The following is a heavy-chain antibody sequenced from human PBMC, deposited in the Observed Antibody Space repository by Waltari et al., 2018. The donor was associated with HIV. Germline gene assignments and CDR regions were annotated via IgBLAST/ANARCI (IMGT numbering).Heavy chain of an antibody. CDR1: GFTFSIYW. Sequence: EVQLVESGGGLVQPGGSVRLSCAASGFTFSIYWMSWLRQAPGQELGWVANIKKDGSEKHYADSVRGRFTISRDNTKNSPYLQMIGLGAEDAAVYYCAKDGGSYWGAHNWFDPWGQGTLVTVSS. CDR3: AKDGGSYWGAHNWFDP. D-gene: IGHD1-26*01. J-gene: IGHJ5*02. V-gene: IGHV3-7*01. CDR2: IKKDGSEK.